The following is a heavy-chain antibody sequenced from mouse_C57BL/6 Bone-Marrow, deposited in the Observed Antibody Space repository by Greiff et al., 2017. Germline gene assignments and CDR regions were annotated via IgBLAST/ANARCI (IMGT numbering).Heavy chain of an antibody. CDR1: GYSITSGYY. Sequence: EESGPGLVKPSQSLSLTCSVTGYSITSGYYWNWIRQFPGNKLEWMGYISYDGSNNYNPSLKNRISITRDTSKNQFFLKLNSVTTEDTAAYYCAKAGTGDWFAYWGQGTLVTVSA. D-gene: IGHD4-1*01. CDR3: AKAGTGDWFAY. CDR2: ISYDGSN. J-gene: IGHJ3*01. V-gene: IGHV3-6*01.